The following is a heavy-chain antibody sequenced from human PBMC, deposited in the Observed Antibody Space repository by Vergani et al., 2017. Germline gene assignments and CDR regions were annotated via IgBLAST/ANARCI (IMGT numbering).Heavy chain of an antibody. CDR2: IYSTGST. CDR3: ARMGGYDEGDAFRIGYFDS. D-gene: IGHD3-22*01. J-gene: IGHJ4*02. Sequence: QVQLQESGPGLVKPSQTLSLTCSVSGDSISSGVYYWNWIRQHPGKGLEWIGYIYSTGSTHHNPSLRRRINMSVDTSKNQFSLELNSVTAADTAMYYCARMGGYDEGDAFRIGYFDSWGQGILVTVSS. V-gene: IGHV4-31*03. CDR1: GDSISSGVYY.